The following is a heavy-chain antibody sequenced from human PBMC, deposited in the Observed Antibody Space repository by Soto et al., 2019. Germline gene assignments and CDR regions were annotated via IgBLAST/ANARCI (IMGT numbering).Heavy chain of an antibody. D-gene: IGHD3-10*01. CDR3: ARASYYYGSGSYCFDY. CDR2: IYYSGST. V-gene: IGHV4-59*01. CDR1: GGSFSSYF. J-gene: IGHJ4*02. Sequence: SETLSLACTVSGGSFSSYFWSWIRQPPGKGLEWIGYIYYSGSTNYNPSLKSRVTISVDTSKNQFSLKLSSVTAADTAVYYCARASYYYGSGSYCFDYWGQGTLVTVS.